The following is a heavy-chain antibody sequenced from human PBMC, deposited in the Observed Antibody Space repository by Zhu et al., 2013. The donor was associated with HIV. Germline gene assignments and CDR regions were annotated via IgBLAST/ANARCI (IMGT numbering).Heavy chain of an antibody. Sequence: EVQMVESGGGLVHPGGSLRLSCVVSGFTFSSYAMSWVRQAPGKGLEWVSTVTASGGRLYYADSVRGRFTISRDHSNNTIHLQMNGLRAEDTALYRDFDYWGQGTLVTVSS. CDR1: GFTFSSYA. CDR2: VTASGGRL. J-gene: IGHJ4*02. V-gene: IGHV3-23*04. CDR3: FDY.